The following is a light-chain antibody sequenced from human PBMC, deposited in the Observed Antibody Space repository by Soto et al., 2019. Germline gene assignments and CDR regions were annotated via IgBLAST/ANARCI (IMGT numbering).Light chain of an antibody. CDR1: SSDVGGYNY. J-gene: IGLJ2*01. CDR3: CSYTSSSTPVV. V-gene: IGLV2-14*03. Sequence: QSALTQPASVSGSPGQSITISCTGTSSDVGGYNYVSWYQQHPGKAPKVMIYDVSNRPSGVSNRFSGSKSGNTASLTISGLQAEDEADYYCCSYTSSSTPVVFGGGTKVTVL. CDR2: DVS.